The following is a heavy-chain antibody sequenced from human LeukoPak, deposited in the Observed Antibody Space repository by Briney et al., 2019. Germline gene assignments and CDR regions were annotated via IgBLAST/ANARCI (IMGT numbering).Heavy chain of an antibody. CDR3: ATTYYDFWSGYSLDWFDP. J-gene: IGHJ5*02. Sequence: SETLSLTCTVSGGSIGSGSYYWSWIRQPAGKGLEWIVRIYTSGSTNYNPSLKSRVTISVDTSKNQFSLKLSSVTAADTAVYYCATTYYDFWSGYSLDWFDPWGQGTLVTVSS. V-gene: IGHV4-61*02. CDR1: GGSIGSGSYY. D-gene: IGHD3-3*01. CDR2: IYTSGST.